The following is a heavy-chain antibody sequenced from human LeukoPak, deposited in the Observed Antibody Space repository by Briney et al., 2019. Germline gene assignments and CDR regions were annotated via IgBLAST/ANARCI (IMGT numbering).Heavy chain of an antibody. CDR1: GFTFDDYG. CDR3: AGDTSGTIDY. V-gene: IGHV3-20*04. J-gene: IGHJ4*02. CDR2: INWNGGST. D-gene: IGHD1-26*01. Sequence: GGSLRLSCAASGFTFDDYGMSWVRHAPGKGLEWVSGINWNGGSTGYADSVKGRFTISRDNAKNSLYLQMNSLRVEDTALYYCAGDTSGTIDYWGQGTLVTVSS.